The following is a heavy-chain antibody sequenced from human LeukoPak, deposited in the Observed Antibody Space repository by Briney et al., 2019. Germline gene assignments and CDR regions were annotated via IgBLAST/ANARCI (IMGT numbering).Heavy chain of an antibody. CDR2: VWFDGSSK. J-gene: IGHJ4*02. D-gene: IGHD6-19*01. CDR1: GFPFTSYG. CDR3: AKQKDQWPRGNYFDY. Sequence: GGSLRLSCAASGFPFTSYGMHWIRQTPNKGLEWVALVWFDGSSKYYADSVKGRFTISRDNAKNSLYLQMNSLRAEDTALYYCAKQKDQWPRGNYFDYWGQGTLVTVSS. V-gene: IGHV3-30*02.